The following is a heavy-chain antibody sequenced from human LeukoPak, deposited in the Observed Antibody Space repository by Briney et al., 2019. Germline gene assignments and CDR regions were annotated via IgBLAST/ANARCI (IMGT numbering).Heavy chain of an antibody. CDR3: ARDSLQLWFGESRTFDY. Sequence: ASVKVSCKASGYTFTNYAINWVRQAPGQGLEWMGWINTGTGNPTYAQGFTGRFVFSLDTSVSTTYLQINSLKAEDTAVYYCARDSLQLWFGESRTFDYWGQGTLVTVSS. D-gene: IGHD3-10*01. J-gene: IGHJ4*02. CDR1: GYTFTNYA. CDR2: INTGTGNP. V-gene: IGHV7-4-1*02.